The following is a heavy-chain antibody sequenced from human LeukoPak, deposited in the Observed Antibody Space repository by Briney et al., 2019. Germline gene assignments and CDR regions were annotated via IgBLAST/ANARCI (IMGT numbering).Heavy chain of an antibody. J-gene: IGHJ3*02. Sequence: PGRSLRLSCAASGFTFSSYGMHWVRQAPGKGLEWVAVIWYDGSNKYYADSVKGRFTISRDNSKNTLYLQMNSLRAEGTAVYYCARPRTYCSSTSCYLDAFDIWGQGTMVTVSS. V-gene: IGHV3-33*01. CDR2: IWYDGSNK. CDR3: ARPRTYCSSTSCYLDAFDI. CDR1: GFTFSSYG. D-gene: IGHD2-2*01.